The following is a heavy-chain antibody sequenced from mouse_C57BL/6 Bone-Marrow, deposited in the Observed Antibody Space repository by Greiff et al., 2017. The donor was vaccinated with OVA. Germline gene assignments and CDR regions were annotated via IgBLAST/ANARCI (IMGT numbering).Heavy chain of an antibody. CDR1: GYTFTEYT. Sequence: QVHVKQSGAELVKPGASVKLSCKASGYTFTEYTIHWVKQRSGQGLEWIGWFYPGSGSIKYNEKFKDKATLTADKSSSTVYMELSRLTSEDSAVYFCARHGPNDALLYYFDYWGQGTTLTVSS. J-gene: IGHJ2*01. CDR2: FYPGSGSI. CDR3: ARHGPNDALLYYFDY. D-gene: IGHD2-12*01. V-gene: IGHV1-62-2*01.